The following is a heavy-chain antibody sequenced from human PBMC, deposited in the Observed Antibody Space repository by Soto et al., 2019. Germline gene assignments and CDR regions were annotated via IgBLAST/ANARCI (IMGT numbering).Heavy chain of an antibody. CDR1: GGSFSGYY. CDR3: ARAVRYCSSTSCYAVAAAGSTGNYYYYMDV. Sequence: SETLSLTCAVYGGSFSGYYWSWIRQPPGKGLEWIGEINHSGSTNYNPSLKSRVTISVDTSKNQFSLKLSSVTAADTAVYYCARAVRYCSSTSCYAVAAAGSTGNYYYYMDVWGKGTTVTVSS. D-gene: IGHD2-2*01. CDR2: INHSGST. V-gene: IGHV4-34*01. J-gene: IGHJ6*03.